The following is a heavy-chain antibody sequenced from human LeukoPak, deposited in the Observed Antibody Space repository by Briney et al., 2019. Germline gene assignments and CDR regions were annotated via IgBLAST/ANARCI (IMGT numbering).Heavy chain of an antibody. Sequence: GGSLRLSCAASGCTFSSYSMNWVRQAPGKGLEWVSSISSSSSYIYYANSVKGRFTISSDNAKNSLYLQMNSLRAEDTAVYYCARVKDRIAARPGDFQHWGQGTLVTVSS. CDR1: GCTFSSYS. CDR3: ARVKDRIAARPGDFQH. J-gene: IGHJ1*01. D-gene: IGHD6-6*01. CDR2: ISSSSSYI. V-gene: IGHV3-21*01.